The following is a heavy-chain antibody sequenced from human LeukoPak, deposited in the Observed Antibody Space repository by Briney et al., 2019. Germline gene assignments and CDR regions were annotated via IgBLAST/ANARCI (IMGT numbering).Heavy chain of an antibody. V-gene: IGHV4-61*01. J-gene: IGHJ3*02. CDR2: IYYSGST. D-gene: IGHD1-26*01. CDR3: AREEDSGSYPGAGDAFDI. Sequence: PSETLSLTCTVSGGSISSSSYYWGWIRQPPGKGLEWIGYIYYSGSTNYNPSLKSRVTISVDTSKNQFSLKLSSVTAADTAVYYCAREEDSGSYPGAGDAFDIWGQGTMGTVSS. CDR1: GGSISSSSYY.